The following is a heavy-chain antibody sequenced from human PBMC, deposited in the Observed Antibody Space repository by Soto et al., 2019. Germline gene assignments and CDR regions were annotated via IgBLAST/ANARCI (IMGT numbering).Heavy chain of an antibody. V-gene: IGHV4-59*01. D-gene: IGHD4-17*01. J-gene: IGHJ4*02. CDR3: ARDNGDFDY. Sequence: QVQLQESGPGPVKPSETLSLTCTVSGGSISSYYWSWIRQPPGKGLEWIGYIYYSGSTNYNPSLKSRVTISVDTSKNQFSLKLSSVTAADTAVYYCARDNGDFDYWGQGTLVTVSS. CDR2: IYYSGST. CDR1: GGSISSYY.